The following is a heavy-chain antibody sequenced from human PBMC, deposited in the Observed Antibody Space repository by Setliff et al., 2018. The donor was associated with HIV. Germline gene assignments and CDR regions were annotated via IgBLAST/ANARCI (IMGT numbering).Heavy chain of an antibody. CDR2: IYYSGST. J-gene: IGHJ6*03. CDR3: ACGAAAGTDYYYYYYMDV. Sequence: KPSETLSLTCTVSGGSITSGSYYWSWIRQPAGKGLEWIGSIYYSGSTYYNPSLKSRVTISVDTSKNQFSLKLSSVTAADTAVYYCACGAAAGTDYYYYYYMDVWGKGTTVTVSS. CDR1: GGSITSGSYY. D-gene: IGHD6-13*01. V-gene: IGHV4-39*01.